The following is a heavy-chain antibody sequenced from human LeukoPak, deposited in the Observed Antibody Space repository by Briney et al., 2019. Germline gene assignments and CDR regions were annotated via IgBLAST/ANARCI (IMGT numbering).Heavy chain of an antibody. CDR1: GDSISHNSYY. Sequence: SETLSLTCSLSGDSISHNSYYWGWIRQSPGKGLEWIGSIYHRGSTDYNPSLQSRVTISIDTTRNKFSLNLRSVTAADTAVYYCARGREDFILVPGTKRKSYYMDVWGKGATVTVSS. D-gene: IGHD2-2*01. CDR3: ARGREDFILVPGTKRKSYYMDV. J-gene: IGHJ6*03. V-gene: IGHV4-39*07. CDR2: IYHRGST.